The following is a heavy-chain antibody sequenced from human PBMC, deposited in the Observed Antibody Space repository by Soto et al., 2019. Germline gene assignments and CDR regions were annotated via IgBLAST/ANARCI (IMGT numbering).Heavy chain of an antibody. D-gene: IGHD2-2*02. V-gene: IGHV1-2*02. CDR3: ARPLRAIRHGMDV. Sequence: ASVKVSGKAPAYGFTDYYMHWVRQAPGQGLEWMGWINPNSGGTKYAQKFQGRVTMTRDTSISTGYMELSSLRSDDSAVYYCARPLRAIRHGMDVWGQGTTVTVSS. CDR2: INPNSGGT. CDR1: AYGFTDYY. J-gene: IGHJ6*02.